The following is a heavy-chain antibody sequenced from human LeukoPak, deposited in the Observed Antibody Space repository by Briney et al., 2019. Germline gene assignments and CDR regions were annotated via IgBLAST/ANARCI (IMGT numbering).Heavy chain of an antibody. CDR1: GFTFSSYW. CDR2: ISYDGSSQ. Sequence: GGSLRLSCAASGFTFSSYWMSWVRQAPGKGLEWVAVISYDGSSQYYADSVKGRFTVSRDNSKNTLYLQMNSLRAEDTAVYYCARDYYGSGSYGYFDYWGQGTLVTVSS. V-gene: IGHV3-30-3*01. J-gene: IGHJ4*02. CDR3: ARDYYGSGSYGYFDY. D-gene: IGHD3-10*01.